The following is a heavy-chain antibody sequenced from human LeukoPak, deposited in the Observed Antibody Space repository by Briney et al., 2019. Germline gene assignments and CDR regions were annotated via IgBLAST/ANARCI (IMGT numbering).Heavy chain of an antibody. V-gene: IGHV3-48*01. CDR1: GFTFSDYS. CDR3: VRDPPRTVPGIDFDY. D-gene: IGHD6-19*01. Sequence: GGSLRLSCAASGFTFSDYSFNWVRQAPGKGLEWVSYISSSGSPIYYADSLKGRFTISRDDAKNSLYLQMNSLRAEDTAVYYCVRDPPRTVPGIDFDYWGQGTLVTVSS. CDR2: ISSSGSPI. J-gene: IGHJ4*02.